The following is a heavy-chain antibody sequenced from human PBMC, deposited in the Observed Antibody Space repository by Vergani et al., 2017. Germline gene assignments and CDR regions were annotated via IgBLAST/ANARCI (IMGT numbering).Heavy chain of an antibody. J-gene: IGHJ6*03. CDR1: GGTFSSYA. CDR2: IIPIFGTA. V-gene: IGHV1-69*01. Sequence: QVQLVQSGAEVKKPGSSVKVSCKASGGTFSSYAISWVRQAPGQGLEWMGGIIPIFGTANYAQKFQGRVTITADESTSTAYMELSSLRSEDTAVYYCARARREGYNYVRYYYDYMDVWGKGTTVTASS. CDR3: ARARREGYNYVRYYYDYMDV. D-gene: IGHD5-24*01.